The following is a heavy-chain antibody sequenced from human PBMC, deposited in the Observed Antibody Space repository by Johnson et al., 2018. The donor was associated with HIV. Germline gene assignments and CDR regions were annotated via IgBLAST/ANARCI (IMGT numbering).Heavy chain of an antibody. CDR3: ARDGGIPTGDAFDI. J-gene: IGHJ3*02. D-gene: IGHD1-26*01. CDR2: IWYDGSNK. Sequence: QVQLVESGGGVVQPGRSLRLSCAASGFTFSSYGMHWVRQAPGKGLEWVAVIWYDGSNKYYADSVKGRFTISRDNSKNTLYLQMNSLRAEDTAVYYWARDGGIPTGDAFDIWGQGTMVTVSS. CDR1: GFTFSSYG. V-gene: IGHV3-33*01.